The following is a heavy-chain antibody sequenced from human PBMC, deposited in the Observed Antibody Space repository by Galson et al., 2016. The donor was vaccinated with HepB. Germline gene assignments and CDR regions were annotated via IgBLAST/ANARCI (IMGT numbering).Heavy chain of an antibody. J-gene: IGHJ4*02. V-gene: IGHV4-39*01. CDR1: GGSITTNTDY. D-gene: IGHD3-22*01. Sequence: SETLSLTCTVSGGSITTNTDYWGWIRQPPGKGLEWIGSFSYNRNTYYNPSLKSRVTISADTSRNVFSLRLTSVTAADTTVYYCARHISGFYSPFDYWSQGTLVTGSS. CDR3: ARHISGFYSPFDY. CDR2: FSYNRNT.